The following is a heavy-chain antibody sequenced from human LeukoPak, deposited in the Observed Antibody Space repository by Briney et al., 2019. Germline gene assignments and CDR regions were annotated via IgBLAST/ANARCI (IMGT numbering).Heavy chain of an antibody. CDR2: ISSSGSTI. CDR3: AKDPGIVGATTGVD. D-gene: IGHD1-26*01. V-gene: IGHV3-11*01. J-gene: IGHJ4*02. Sequence: PGGSLRLSCAASGFTFSDYYMSLIRQAPGKGLEWVSYISSSGSTIYYADSVKGRFTISRDNSKNTLYLQMNSMRAEDTAVYYCAKDPGIVGATTGVDWGQGTLVTVSS. CDR1: GFTFSDYY.